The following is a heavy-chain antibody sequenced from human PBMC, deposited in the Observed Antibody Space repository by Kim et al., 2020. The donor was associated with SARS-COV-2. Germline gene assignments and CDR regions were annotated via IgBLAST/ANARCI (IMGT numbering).Heavy chain of an antibody. CDR3: AKCPGCSGRYYYYSGMDV. J-gene: IGHJ6*02. Sequence: GGSLRLSCAASGFTFSSYAMSWVRQAPGKGLEWVSAISGSGGSTYYADSVKGRFTISRDNSKNTLYLQMNSLRAEDTAVYYCAKCPGCSGRYYYYSGMDVWGQGTTVTVSS. V-gene: IGHV3-23*01. CDR1: GFTFSSYA. D-gene: IGHD2-8*02. CDR2: ISGSGGST.